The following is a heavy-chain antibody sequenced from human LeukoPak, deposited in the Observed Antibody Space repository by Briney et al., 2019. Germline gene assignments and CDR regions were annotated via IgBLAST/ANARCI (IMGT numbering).Heavy chain of an antibody. J-gene: IGHJ4*02. D-gene: IGHD3-22*01. CDR2: ISGSGGST. Sequence: GGSLRLSCAASGFTFSSYAMSWVRQAPGKGLEWVSAISGSGGSTYYADSVKGRFTISRDNSKNTLYLQMNSLRAEDTAVYYCAKDHYDSSGYYYKFPYWGQGTLVTVSS. V-gene: IGHV3-23*01. CDR1: GFTFSSYA. CDR3: AKDHYDSSGYYYKFPY.